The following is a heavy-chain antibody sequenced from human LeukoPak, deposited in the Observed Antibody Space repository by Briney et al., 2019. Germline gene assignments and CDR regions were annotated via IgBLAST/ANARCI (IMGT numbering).Heavy chain of an antibody. CDR1: GGSISSSSYY. J-gene: IGHJ4*02. D-gene: IGHD3-22*01. CDR3: ARDRGTMMFDY. CDR2: IYYSGST. V-gene: IGHV4-61*01. Sequence: SETLSLTCTVSGGSISSSSYYWSWIRQPPGKGLEWIGYIYYSGSTNYNPSLKSRVTISVDTSKNQFSLKLSSVTAADTAVYYCARDRGTMMFDYWGQGTLVTVSS.